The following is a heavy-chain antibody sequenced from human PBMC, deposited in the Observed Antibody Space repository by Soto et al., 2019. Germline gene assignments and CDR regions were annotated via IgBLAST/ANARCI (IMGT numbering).Heavy chain of an antibody. Sequence: PGGSLRLSCAASGFTFSSYAMSWVRQAPGKGLEWVSAISGSGGSTYYADSVKGRFTISRDNSKNTLYLQMNSLRAEDTAVYYCAKAMYYYDSSGSFDYWGQGTLVTVSS. V-gene: IGHV3-23*01. CDR2: ISGSGGST. CDR1: GFTFSSYA. D-gene: IGHD3-22*01. CDR3: AKAMYYYDSSGSFDY. J-gene: IGHJ4*02.